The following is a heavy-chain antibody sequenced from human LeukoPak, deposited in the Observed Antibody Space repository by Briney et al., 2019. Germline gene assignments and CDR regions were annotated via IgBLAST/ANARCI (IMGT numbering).Heavy chain of an antibody. V-gene: IGHV4-39*01. CDR3: ARRGGSYPYNWFDP. Sequence: SETLSLTCTVSGGSISSCSYYWGWIRQPPGKGLEWIGSIYYSGSTYYNPSLKSRVTISVDTSKNQFSLKLSSVTAADTAVYYCARRGGSYPYNWFDPWGQGTLVTVSS. CDR1: GGSISSCSYY. J-gene: IGHJ5*02. D-gene: IGHD1-26*01. CDR2: IYYSGST.